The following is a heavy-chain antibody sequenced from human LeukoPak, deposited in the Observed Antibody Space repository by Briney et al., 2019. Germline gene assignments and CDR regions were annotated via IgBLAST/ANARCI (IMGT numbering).Heavy chain of an antibody. CDR2: IYSGGST. Sequence: GGSLRLSCAASGFTVSSNYMSWVRQAPGKGLEWVSVIYSGGSTYYAASVKGRFTISRDNSKNTLYLQMNSLRAEDTAVYYCAREDEWGSRDGYRGAFDSWGQGTMVTVSS. D-gene: IGHD5-24*01. CDR1: GFTVSSNY. V-gene: IGHV3-53*01. CDR3: AREDEWGSRDGYRGAFDS. J-gene: IGHJ3*02.